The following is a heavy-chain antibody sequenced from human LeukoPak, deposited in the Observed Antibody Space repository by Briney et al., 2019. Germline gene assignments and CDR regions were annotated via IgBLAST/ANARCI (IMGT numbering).Heavy chain of an antibody. CDR1: AYTSINYG. CDR3: ATDVDYRVDY. V-gene: IGHV1-18*01. J-gene: IGHJ4*02. Sequence: ASVKVSCKASAYTSINYGIAWVRQAPGQGLEWMGWTNLYNGNTNYAQKFQGRVTMTTDRSTSTAYMELRSLRSDDTAVYYCATDVDYRVDYWGQGTLVTASS. CDR2: TNLYNGNT. D-gene: IGHD4-11*01.